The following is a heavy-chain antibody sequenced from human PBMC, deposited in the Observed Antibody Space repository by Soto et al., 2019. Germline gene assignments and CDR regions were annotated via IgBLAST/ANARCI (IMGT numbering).Heavy chain of an antibody. D-gene: IGHD2-8*01. J-gene: IGHJ5*02. V-gene: IGHV1-18*01. Sequence: QIQLVQSGPEVKKPGASVRVSCKASGYTFSDHGFSWVRQGPGQGLEWLGWISAYNGDTVYAQKFQDRVTMTTDTSTSTAYMELRSLRSDDPAVDYCAKDRPRLTQQFNGVAWGQGTLVTVSS. CDR2: ISAYNGDT. CDR1: GYTFSDHG. CDR3: AKDRPRLTQQFNGVA.